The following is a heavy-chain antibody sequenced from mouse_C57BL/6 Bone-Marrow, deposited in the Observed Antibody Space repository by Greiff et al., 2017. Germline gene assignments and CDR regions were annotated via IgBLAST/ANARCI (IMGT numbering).Heavy chain of an antibody. V-gene: IGHV1-69*01. J-gene: IGHJ2*01. CDR3: AIGVCDY. Sequence: QVQLQQPGAELVMPGASVKLSCKASGYTFTSYWMHWVKQRPGQGLEWIGKIDPSDSYPHSNQKFKGKSTLTVDKASITAYMQLSSLTSADSAVYYCAIGVCDYWGQGTTLTVSS. CDR2: IDPSDSYP. CDR1: GYTFTSYW.